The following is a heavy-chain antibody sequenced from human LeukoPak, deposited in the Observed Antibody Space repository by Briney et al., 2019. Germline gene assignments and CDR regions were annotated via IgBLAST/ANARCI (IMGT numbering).Heavy chain of an antibody. V-gene: IGHV3-21*01. CDR1: GFTFDDYA. D-gene: IGHD6-6*01. CDR3: AKDRRSIAARFFDY. J-gene: IGHJ4*02. Sequence: AGGSLRLSCAASGFTFDDYAMHWVRQAPGKGLEWVSSISSSSSYIYYADSVKGRFTISRDNSKNTLYLQMNSLRAEDTAVYYCAKDRRSIAARFFDYWGQGTLVTVSS. CDR2: ISSSSSYI.